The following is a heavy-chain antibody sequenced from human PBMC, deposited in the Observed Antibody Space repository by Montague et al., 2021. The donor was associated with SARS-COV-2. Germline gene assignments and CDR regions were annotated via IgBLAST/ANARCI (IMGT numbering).Heavy chain of an antibody. Sequence: SETLSLTCTVSGASISSPSYYWDWIRQPPGNGLEWIGSIYYSGDTYYNPSLKSRVTISVDTSKNQFSLRLSSVTAADTAVYYCVRGWGSWFHWGQGTLVTVSS. D-gene: IGHD3-16*01. CDR2: IYYSGDT. CDR1: GASISSPSYY. V-gene: IGHV4-39*01. CDR3: VRGWGSWFH. J-gene: IGHJ4*02.